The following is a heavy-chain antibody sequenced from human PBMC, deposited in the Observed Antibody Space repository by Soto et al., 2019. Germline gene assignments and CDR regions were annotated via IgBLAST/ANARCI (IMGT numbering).Heavy chain of an antibody. CDR1: GGTFSSYA. D-gene: IGHD2-2*01. Sequence: QVQLVQSGAEVKKPGSSVKVSCKASGGTFSSYAISWVRQAPGQGLEWMGGIIPIFGTANYAQKFQGRVTITAAESTSTAYMELSSLRSEDTAVYYCARPGYCISTSCYNYYYGMDVWGQGTTVTVSS. CDR2: IIPIFGTA. V-gene: IGHV1-69*12. CDR3: ARPGYCISTSCYNYYYGMDV. J-gene: IGHJ6*02.